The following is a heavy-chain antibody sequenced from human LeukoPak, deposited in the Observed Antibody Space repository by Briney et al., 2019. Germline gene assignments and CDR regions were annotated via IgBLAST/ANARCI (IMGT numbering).Heavy chain of an antibody. D-gene: IGHD2-2*01. Sequence: KPSETLSLTCAVYGGSFSGYYWSWIRQPAGKGLEWIGRIYTSGSTNYNPSLKSRVTMSVDTSKNQFSLKLSSVTAADTAVYYCARARSYCSSTSCPNWFDPWGQGTLVTVSS. V-gene: IGHV4-59*10. CDR2: IYTSGST. CDR3: ARARSYCSSTSCPNWFDP. CDR1: GGSFSGYY. J-gene: IGHJ5*02.